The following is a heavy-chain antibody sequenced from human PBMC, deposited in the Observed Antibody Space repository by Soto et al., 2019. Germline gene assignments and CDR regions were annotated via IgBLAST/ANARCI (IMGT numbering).Heavy chain of an antibody. CDR2: INAGNGNT. D-gene: IGHD3-22*01. CDR3: AREGVVVTTPLQYYFDY. CDR1: GYTFTSYA. Sequence: ASVKVSCKASGYTFTSYAMHWVRQAPGQRLEWMGWINAGNGNTKYSQKFQGRVTITRDTSASTAYMELSSLRSEDTAVYYCAREGVVVTTPLQYYFDYWGQGTLVTVSS. V-gene: IGHV1-3*01. J-gene: IGHJ4*02.